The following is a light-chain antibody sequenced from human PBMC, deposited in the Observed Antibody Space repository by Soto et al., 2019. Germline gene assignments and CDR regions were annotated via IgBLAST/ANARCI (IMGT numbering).Light chain of an antibody. Sequence: QSALTQPRSVSGSPGQSVTISCTGTSSDVGGYNYVSWYQQHPVKAPKLMIFDVSKRPSGVPDRFSGSKSGNTASLTISGLQAEDEADYYCCSYAGSFVVFGGGTQLTVL. CDR2: DVS. J-gene: IGLJ2*01. CDR3: CSYAGSFVV. CDR1: SSDVGGYNY. V-gene: IGLV2-11*01.